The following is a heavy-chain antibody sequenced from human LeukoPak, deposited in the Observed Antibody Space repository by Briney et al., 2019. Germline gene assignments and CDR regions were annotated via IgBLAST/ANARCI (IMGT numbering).Heavy chain of an antibody. CDR2: ISGSGGST. CDR1: GFTFSSYA. D-gene: IGHD3-3*01. V-gene: IGHV3-23*01. Sequence: GGSLRLSCAASGFTFSSYAMSWVRQAPGKGLEWVSAISGSGGSTYYADSVKGRFTISRDNSKNTLYLQMNSLRAEDTAVYYCAKAEDLTILGVAPKDYWGQGTLVTVSS. J-gene: IGHJ4*02. CDR3: AKAEDLTILGVAPKDY.